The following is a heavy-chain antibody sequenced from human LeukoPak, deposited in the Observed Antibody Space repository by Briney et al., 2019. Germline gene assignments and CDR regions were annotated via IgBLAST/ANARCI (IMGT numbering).Heavy chain of an antibody. CDR2: IYYSGST. J-gene: IGHJ6*03. V-gene: IGHV4-39*07. CDR3: ATVLRGSSSTGYYYYMDV. D-gene: IGHD6-13*01. CDR1: GGSISSSSYY. Sequence: SETLSLTCTVSGGSISSSSYYWGWISQPPGKGLERIGSIYYSGSTYYNPSLKSRVTISVDTSKNQFSLKLSSVTAADTAVYYCATVLRGSSSTGYYYYMDVWGKGTTVTISS.